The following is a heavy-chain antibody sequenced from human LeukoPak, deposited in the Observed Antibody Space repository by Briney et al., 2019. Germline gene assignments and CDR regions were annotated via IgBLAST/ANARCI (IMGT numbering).Heavy chain of an antibody. J-gene: IGHJ4*02. CDR1: GGTFSSYA. D-gene: IGHD3-22*01. V-gene: IGHV1-69*13. Sequence: SVKVSCKASGGTFSSYAISWVRQAPGQGLEWMGGIIPIFGTANYAQKFQGRVTITADESTSTAYMELSSLRSEDTAAYYCARVGDSSGWDFDYWGQGTLVTVSS. CDR2: IIPIFGTA. CDR3: ARVGDSSGWDFDY.